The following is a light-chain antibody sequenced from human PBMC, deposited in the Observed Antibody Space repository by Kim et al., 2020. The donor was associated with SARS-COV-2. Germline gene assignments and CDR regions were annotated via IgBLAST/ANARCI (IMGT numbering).Light chain of an antibody. CDR2: AAS. CDR3: QQSHTAPLLT. Sequence: DIQMTQSPSSLAASVGDRVTITCRASQSINAYLNWYQQKPGKAPKLLIYAASTLQSGVPSRFSGSGSGTDFTLTISSLQPGEFATYYCQQSHTAPLLTFGGGTKVDIK. CDR1: QSINAY. V-gene: IGKV1-39*01. J-gene: IGKJ4*01.